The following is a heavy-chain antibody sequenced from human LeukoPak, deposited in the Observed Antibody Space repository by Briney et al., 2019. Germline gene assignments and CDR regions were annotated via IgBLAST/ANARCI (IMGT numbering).Heavy chain of an antibody. CDR1: GGSISSGGYY. CDR2: IYYSGST. Sequence: SQTLSLTCTVSGGSISSGGYYWSWIRQHPGKGLEWIGYIYYSGSTYYNPSLKSRVTISVDTSKNQFSLKLSSVTAADTAVYYCARWGDNWKFPSNWFDPWGQGTLVTVSS. V-gene: IGHV4-31*03. CDR3: ARWGDNWKFPSNWFDP. D-gene: IGHD1-20*01. J-gene: IGHJ5*02.